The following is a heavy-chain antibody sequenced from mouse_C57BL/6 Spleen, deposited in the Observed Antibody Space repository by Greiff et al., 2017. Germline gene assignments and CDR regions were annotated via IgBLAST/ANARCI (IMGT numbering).Heavy chain of an antibody. V-gene: IGHV1-74*01. CDR1: GYTFTSYW. Sequence: QVQLQQPGADLVKPGASVKVSCKASGYTFTSYWMHWVKQRPGQGLEWIGRIHPSDSDTNYNQKFKGKATLTVDKSSSTAYLQLSSLTSEDSAVYYWAIDEDDGYCGAYWGQGTLVTVSA. CDR3: AIDEDDGYCGAY. CDR2: IHPSDSDT. J-gene: IGHJ3*01. D-gene: IGHD2-3*01.